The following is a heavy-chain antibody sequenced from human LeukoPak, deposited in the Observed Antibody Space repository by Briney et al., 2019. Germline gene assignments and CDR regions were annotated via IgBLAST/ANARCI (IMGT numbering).Heavy chain of an antibody. CDR1: GFTVSSNY. D-gene: IGHD5-18*01. V-gene: IGHV3-66*01. J-gene: IGHJ6*02. Sequence: GGSLRLTCAASGFTVSSNYMSWVRQAPGKGLEWVSVIYSGGSTYYADSVKGRFIISRDNSKNTLYLQMNSLRAEDTAVYYCAKKRGYSADYGMDVWGQGTTVTVSS. CDR2: IYSGGST. CDR3: AKKRGYSADYGMDV.